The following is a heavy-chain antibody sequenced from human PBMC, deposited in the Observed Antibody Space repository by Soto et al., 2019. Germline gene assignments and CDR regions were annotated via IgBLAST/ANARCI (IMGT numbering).Heavy chain of an antibody. Sequence: GGSLRLSCAASGFTFSGSAMHWVRQASGKGLEWVGRIRSKANSYATAYAASVKGRFTISRDDSKNTAYLQMNSLKTEDTAVYYCTRARYSSGWYSDYWGQGTLVTVSS. CDR2: IRSKANSYAT. CDR3: TRARYSSGWYSDY. CDR1: GFTFSGSA. J-gene: IGHJ4*02. D-gene: IGHD6-19*01. V-gene: IGHV3-73*01.